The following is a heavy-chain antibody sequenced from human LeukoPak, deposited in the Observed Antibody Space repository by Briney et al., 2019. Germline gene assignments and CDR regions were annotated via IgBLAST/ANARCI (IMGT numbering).Heavy chain of an antibody. Sequence: GGSLRLSCAASGFTFSSYEMNWVRQAPGKGLEWLSYIISSSSTIYYADSVKGRFTISRDNAKNSLYLQMNSLRAEDTAVYYCARDRGYIYGWYMDVWGKGTTVTVSS. CDR3: ARDRGYIYGWYMDV. D-gene: IGHD5-18*01. V-gene: IGHV3-48*01. J-gene: IGHJ6*03. CDR1: GFTFSSYE. CDR2: IISSSSTI.